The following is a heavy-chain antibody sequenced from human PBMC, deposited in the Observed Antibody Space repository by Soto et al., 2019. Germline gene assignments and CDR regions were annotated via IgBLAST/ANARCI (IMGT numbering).Heavy chain of an antibody. D-gene: IGHD6-13*01. CDR3: ARDGLEAAGRDYYGMDV. Sequence: GGSLRLSCAASGFTFSDYYMSWIRQAPGKGLEWVSYISSSSSYTNYADSVKGRFTISRDKSKNQFSLKLSSVTAADTAVYYCARDGLEAAGRDYYGMDVWGQGTTVTVSS. CDR1: GFTFSDYY. V-gene: IGHV3-11*05. CDR2: ISSSSSYT. J-gene: IGHJ6*02.